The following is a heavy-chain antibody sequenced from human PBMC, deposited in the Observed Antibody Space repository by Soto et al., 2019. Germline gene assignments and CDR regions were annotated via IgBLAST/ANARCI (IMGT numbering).Heavy chain of an antibody. J-gene: IGHJ6*02. V-gene: IGHV4-4*02. CDR3: ARDRKWIQLDYYYGMDV. CDR1: GGSISSSNW. Sequence: PSETVSLTCAVSGGSISSSNWWSWVRQPPGKGLEWIGEIYHSGSTNYNPSLKSRVTISVDKSKNQFSLKLSSVTAADTAVYYCARDRKWIQLDYYYGMDVWGQGTTVTVSS. CDR2: IYHSGST. D-gene: IGHD1-1*01.